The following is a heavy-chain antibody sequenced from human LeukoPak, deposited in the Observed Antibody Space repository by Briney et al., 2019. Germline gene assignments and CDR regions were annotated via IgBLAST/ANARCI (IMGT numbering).Heavy chain of an antibody. CDR1: GFTFSSYA. D-gene: IGHD4/OR15-4a*01. CDR2: ISYSVDHT. Sequence: GRSLRLSCAASGFTFSSYAMSRVRQAPGQGLEWVSAISYSVDHTYYADSVKGRFTISRDNSKNTLYLQMNSLRAEDTAVYYCAKDDYGYWFDPWGEGTLVAVSS. J-gene: IGHJ5*02. V-gene: IGHV3-23*01. CDR3: AKDDYGYWFDP.